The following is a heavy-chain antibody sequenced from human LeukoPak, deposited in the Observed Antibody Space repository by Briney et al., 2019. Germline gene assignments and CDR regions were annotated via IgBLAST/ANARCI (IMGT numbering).Heavy chain of an antibody. V-gene: IGHV1-18*01. CDR1: GYTFTSYG. CDR2: ISAYNGNT. Sequence: ASGKVSCKASGYTFTSYGISWVRQAPGQGLEWMGWISAYNGNTNYAQKLQGRVTMTTDTSTSTAYMELRSLRSDDTAVYYCARGPPLAPYRWDDDYWGQGTLVTVSS. CDR3: ARGPPLAPYRWDDDY. D-gene: IGHD2-8*02. J-gene: IGHJ4*02.